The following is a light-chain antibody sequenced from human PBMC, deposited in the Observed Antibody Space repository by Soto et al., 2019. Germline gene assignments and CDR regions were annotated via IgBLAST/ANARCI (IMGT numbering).Light chain of an antibody. CDR1: SGHSSYA. V-gene: IGLV4-69*01. J-gene: IGLJ2*01. Sequence: QPVLTQSPSASASLGASVKLTCTLRSGHSSYAVAWHQQQPEKGPRYLMKLNSDGSHNKGDGIPDRFSGSSSGAERYLTISSLQSEDEADYYCQTWGTGVVFGGGTKLTVL. CDR3: QTWGTGVV. CDR2: LNSDGSH.